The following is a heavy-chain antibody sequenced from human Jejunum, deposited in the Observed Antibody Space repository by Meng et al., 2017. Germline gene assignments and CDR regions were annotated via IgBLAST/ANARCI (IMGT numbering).Heavy chain of an antibody. CDR1: GFTFSSFE. J-gene: IGHJ4*02. V-gene: IGHV3-48*03. Sequence: GESLKISCVASGFTFSSFELNWVRQAPGKGLEWVSYISNSGSTIYYAASVKGRFTISRDNAKESLYLQMNSLRAEDTAVYYCARAKISTTGWPKYYFDYWGQGTLVTVSS. CDR3: ARAKISTTGWPKYYFDY. D-gene: IGHD6-19*01. CDR2: ISNSGSTI.